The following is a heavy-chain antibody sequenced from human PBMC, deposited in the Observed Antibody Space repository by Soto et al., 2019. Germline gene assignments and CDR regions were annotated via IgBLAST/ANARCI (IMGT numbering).Heavy chain of an antibody. CDR2: ISASSGST. V-gene: IGHV1-18*01. CDR1: GYTFSTYG. Sequence: QVQLVQSAAEVKKPGASVKVSCKPSGYTFSTYGITWVRQAPGQGLEWMGWISASSGSTDYAQKLQGRVTMTTDTSTSTAYMELRSLRSDDTAVYYCARVDSSGWWDLDYWGQGTLVTVS. D-gene: IGHD6-19*01. J-gene: IGHJ4*02. CDR3: ARVDSSGWWDLDY.